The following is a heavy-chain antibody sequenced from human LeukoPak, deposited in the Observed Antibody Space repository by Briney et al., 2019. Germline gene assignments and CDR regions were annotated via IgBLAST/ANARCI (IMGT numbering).Heavy chain of an antibody. CDR2: IHYSGST. V-gene: IGHV4-39*07. CDR1: GGSFSSSSYY. CDR3: ARPWPGYSGYHY. Sequence: SETLSLTCAVYGGSFSSSSYYWGWIRQPPGKGMEWIGSIHYSGSTNYNPSLKSRVTISVDTSKNQLSLKLSSVTAADTAVYYCARPWPGYSGYHYWGQGTLVTVSS. J-gene: IGHJ4*02. D-gene: IGHD5-12*01.